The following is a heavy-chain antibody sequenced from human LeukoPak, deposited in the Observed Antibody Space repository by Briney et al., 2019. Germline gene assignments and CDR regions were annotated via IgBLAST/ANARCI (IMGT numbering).Heavy chain of an antibody. Sequence: ASVKVSCKASGYTFTGYYMHWERQAPGQGLEWMGWINPNSGGTNYAQKFQGRVTMTRDTSISTAYMELSRLRSDDTAVYYCARDPSGYYMGTDYWGQGTLVTVSS. D-gene: IGHD3-9*01. CDR1: GYTFTGYY. CDR3: ARDPSGYYMGTDY. V-gene: IGHV1-2*02. CDR2: INPNSGGT. J-gene: IGHJ4*02.